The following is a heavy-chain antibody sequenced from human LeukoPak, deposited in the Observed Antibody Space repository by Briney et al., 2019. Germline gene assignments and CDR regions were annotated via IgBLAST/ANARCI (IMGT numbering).Heavy chain of an antibody. J-gene: IGHJ4*02. D-gene: IGHD3-22*01. CDR1: GGSVSSRGYY. Sequence: SSETLSLTCAVSGGSVSSRGYYWSWIRQPPGKGLEWIAYIYYTGRTNYNPSLKSRVTISLDTSNSQFSLKLSSVTAADTAVYYCAREARTSGYSRDYWGQGTLVTVSS. CDR2: IYYTGRT. CDR3: AREARTSGYSRDY. V-gene: IGHV4-61*08.